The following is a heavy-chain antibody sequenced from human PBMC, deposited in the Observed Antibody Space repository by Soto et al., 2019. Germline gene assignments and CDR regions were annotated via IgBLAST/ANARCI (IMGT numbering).Heavy chain of an antibody. CDR2: ISYDGSNK. CDR3: ARDNYYDSSGYYGIHWYFDL. Sequence: QVQLVESGGGVVQPGRSLRLSCAASGFTFSSYAMHWVRQAPGKGLEWVAVISYDGSNKYYAESVKGRFTISRDNSKNTLYLQMNSLRVEDTAVYYCARDNYYDSSGYYGIHWYFDLWGRGTLVTVSS. CDR1: GFTFSSYA. J-gene: IGHJ2*01. D-gene: IGHD3-22*01. V-gene: IGHV3-30-3*01.